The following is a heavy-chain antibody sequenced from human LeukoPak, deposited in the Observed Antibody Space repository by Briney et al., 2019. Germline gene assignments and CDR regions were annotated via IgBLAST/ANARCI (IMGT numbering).Heavy chain of an antibody. J-gene: IGHJ6*02. D-gene: IGHD5-24*01. Sequence: ASVKVSCKASGGTFSSYAISWVRQAPGQGLEWMGGIIPIFGTANYAQKFQGRVTITADESTSTAYMELGSLRSEDTAVYYCARGEDAYYGIDVWGQGTTVTVSS. CDR3: ARGEDAYYGIDV. CDR2: IIPIFGTA. CDR1: GGTFSSYA. V-gene: IGHV1-69*13.